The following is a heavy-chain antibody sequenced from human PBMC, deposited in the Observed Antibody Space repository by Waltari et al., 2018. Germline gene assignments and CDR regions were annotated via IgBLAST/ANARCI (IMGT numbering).Heavy chain of an antibody. Sequence: QVQLVQSGAEVKKPGASVKVSCKASGYTFTGYYMHWVRQAPGQGLEWMGRINPNMGCSNYSKKFQGRVTSTRYTSISTAYMDLSRLRSYDTAVYYCARGMVGYSGYDYDGDCWGQGTLVTVSS. J-gene: IGHJ4*02. CDR3: ARGMVGYSGYDYDGDC. CDR2: INPNMGCS. V-gene: IGHV1-2*01. CDR1: GYTFTGYY. D-gene: IGHD5-12*01.